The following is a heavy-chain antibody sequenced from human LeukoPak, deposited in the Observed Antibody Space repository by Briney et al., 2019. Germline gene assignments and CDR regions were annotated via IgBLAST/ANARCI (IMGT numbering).Heavy chain of an antibody. D-gene: IGHD3-16*02. Sequence: SETLSLTCAVYGGSFSGYYWSWIRQPPGKGLEWIGEINHSGSTNYNPSLKSRVTISVDTSKNQFSLELSSVTAADTAVYYCARRRGYDYVWGSYPSFEGVGPFDYWGQGTLVTVSS. J-gene: IGHJ4*02. V-gene: IGHV4-34*01. CDR3: ARRRGYDYVWGSYPSFEGVGPFDY. CDR2: INHSGST. CDR1: GGSFSGYY.